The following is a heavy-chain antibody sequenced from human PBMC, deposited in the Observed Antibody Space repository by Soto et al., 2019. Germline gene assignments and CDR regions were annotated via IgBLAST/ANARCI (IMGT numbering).Heavy chain of an antibody. Sequence: GESLKISCKASGCSFTTYWIGWVRQMPGKGLEWMGIIYPGDSDTRYSPSFQGQVTISADKSISTAYLQWSSLKASDSAMFYCARKDIAGNSVDFWGQGTLVTVSS. J-gene: IGHJ4*02. D-gene: IGHD6-13*01. CDR3: ARKDIAGNSVDF. CDR2: IYPGDSDT. CDR1: GCSFTTYW. V-gene: IGHV5-51*01.